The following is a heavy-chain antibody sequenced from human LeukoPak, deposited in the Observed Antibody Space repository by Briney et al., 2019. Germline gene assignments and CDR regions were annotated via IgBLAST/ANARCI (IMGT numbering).Heavy chain of an antibody. Sequence: ASVKVSCKASGYTFTGYYMHWVRQAPGQGLEWMGWINPNSGGTNYAQKFQGWVTMTRDTSISTAYMELSRLRSDDTAVYYCARDDGYCSGGSCYLFDYWGQGTLVTVSS. CDR3: ARDDGYCSGGSCYLFDY. CDR1: GYTFTGYY. V-gene: IGHV1-2*04. CDR2: INPNSGGT. D-gene: IGHD2-15*01. J-gene: IGHJ4*02.